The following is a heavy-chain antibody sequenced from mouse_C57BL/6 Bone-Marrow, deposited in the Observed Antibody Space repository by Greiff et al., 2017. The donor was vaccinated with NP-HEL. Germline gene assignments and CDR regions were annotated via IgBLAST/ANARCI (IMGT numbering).Heavy chain of an antibody. V-gene: IGHV1-81*01. CDR1: GYTFTSYG. D-gene: IGHD2-5*01. CDR2: IYPRSGNT. Sequence: QVQLQQSGAELARPGASVKLSCKASGYTFTSYGISWVKQRTGQGLEWIGEIYPRSGNTYYNEKFKGKATLTADKSSSTAYMELRSLTSEDSAVYFCARPAYYSTNFDYWGQGTTLTVSS. CDR3: ARPAYYSTNFDY. J-gene: IGHJ2*01.